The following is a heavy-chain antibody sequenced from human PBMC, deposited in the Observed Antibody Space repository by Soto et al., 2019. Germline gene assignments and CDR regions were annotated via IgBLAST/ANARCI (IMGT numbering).Heavy chain of an antibody. D-gene: IGHD5-12*01. V-gene: IGHV1-69*01. Sequence: QVPLVQSGAEVKKPGSSVNVSCKASGGTLSSYGINWVRQAPGQGLEWMGGIIPVFGTVNYAQKFQGRVTIIADGSTRTAYMELSSLRSEDTAVYYCATRRDGYTKFDYWGQGTLVTVSS. CDR1: GGTLSSYG. J-gene: IGHJ4*02. CDR2: IIPVFGTV. CDR3: ATRRDGYTKFDY.